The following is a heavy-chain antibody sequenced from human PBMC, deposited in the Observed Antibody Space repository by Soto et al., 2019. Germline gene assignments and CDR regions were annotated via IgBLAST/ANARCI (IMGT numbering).Heavy chain of an antibody. J-gene: IGHJ6*02. V-gene: IGHV5-51*01. CDR3: ARHGGVGATWYYYGMDV. CDR2: IYPGDSDT. D-gene: IGHD1-26*01. Sequence: GESLKISCKGSGYSFTSYWIGWVRQMPGKGLEWMGIIYPGDSDTRYSPSFQGQVTISADKSISTAYLQWSSPKASDTAMYYCARHGGVGATWYYYGMDVWGQGTTVTVSS. CDR1: GYSFTSYW.